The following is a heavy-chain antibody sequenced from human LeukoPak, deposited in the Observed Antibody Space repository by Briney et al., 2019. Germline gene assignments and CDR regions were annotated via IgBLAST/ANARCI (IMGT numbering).Heavy chain of an antibody. CDR2: INPNTGGT. V-gene: IGHV1-2*02. D-gene: IGHD6-13*01. CDR3: ARQRVAAAGPNWFDP. CDR1: GYTFTGSY. J-gene: IGHJ5*02. Sequence: ASVKVSCKASGYTFTGSYMHWVRQALGQGLEWMGWINPNTGGTNYAQQFQGRVTMTRDTSISTAYMELSRLKSDDTAVYYCARQRVAAAGPNWFDPWGQGTLVTVSS.